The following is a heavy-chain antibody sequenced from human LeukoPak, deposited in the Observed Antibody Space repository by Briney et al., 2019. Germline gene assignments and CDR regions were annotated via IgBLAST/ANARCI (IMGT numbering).Heavy chain of an antibody. V-gene: IGHV3-74*01. CDR1: GFTFSSYW. J-gene: IGHJ4*02. Sequence: GGSLRLSCAASGFTFSSYWMHWVRQAPGKGLVWVSRINSDGSTTNYADSVKGRFTISRDNAKNTLYLQMNSLRAEDTAMYYCARRSSGSPPFYFGYWGQGTLVTVSS. CDR3: ARRSSGSPPFYFGY. D-gene: IGHD1-26*01. CDR2: INSDGSTT.